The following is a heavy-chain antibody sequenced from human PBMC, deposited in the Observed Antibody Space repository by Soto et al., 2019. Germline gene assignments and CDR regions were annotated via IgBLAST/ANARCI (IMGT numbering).Heavy chain of an antibody. Sequence: VGSLRLSCAASGFTFSSYSMNWVRQAPGKGLEWVSYISSSSSTIYYADSVKGRFTISRDNAKNSLYLQMNSLRDEDTAVYYCARASWGYYDSRGWLDPWGQGTLVTVSS. CDR1: GFTFSSYS. V-gene: IGHV3-48*02. CDR3: ARASWGYYDSRGWLDP. CDR2: ISSSSSTI. J-gene: IGHJ5*02. D-gene: IGHD3-22*01.